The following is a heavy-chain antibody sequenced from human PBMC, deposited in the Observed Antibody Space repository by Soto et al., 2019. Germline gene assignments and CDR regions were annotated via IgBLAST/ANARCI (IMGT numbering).Heavy chain of an antibody. J-gene: IGHJ3*02. CDR3: ARDLYSSSWYRGRSDAFDI. V-gene: IGHV3-30-3*01. Sequence: GWSLRLSCASSVFTFSSYAMHWVRQAPGKGLEWVAVISYDGSNKYYADSVKGRFTISRDNSKNTLYLQMNSLRAEDTAVYYCARDLYSSSWYRGRSDAFDIWGQGTMVTVSS. D-gene: IGHD6-13*01. CDR2: ISYDGSNK. CDR1: VFTFSSYA.